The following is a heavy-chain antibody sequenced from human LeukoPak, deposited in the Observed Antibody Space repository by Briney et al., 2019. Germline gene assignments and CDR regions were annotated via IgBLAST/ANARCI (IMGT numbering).Heavy chain of an antibody. Sequence: GGSLRLSCAASGFTFTNYTMSWVRQAPGKGLEWVSSVSNTGNTFYADSVKGHFTISRDNSKNTLYLQMNSLRAEDTDIYYCAKERAGYSGYDPSDYWGQGTLVIVSS. V-gene: IGHV3-23*01. D-gene: IGHD5-12*01. CDR3: AKERAGYSGYDPSDY. CDR1: GFTFTNYT. J-gene: IGHJ4*02. CDR2: VSNTGNT.